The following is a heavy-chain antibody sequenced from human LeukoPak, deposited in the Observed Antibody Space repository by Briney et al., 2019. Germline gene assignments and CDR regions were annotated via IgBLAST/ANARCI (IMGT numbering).Heavy chain of an antibody. D-gene: IGHD5-24*01. J-gene: IGHJ4*02. Sequence: SETLSLTCTVSGGSISSGDYYWSWIRQPPGKGLEWIGYIYYSGSTYYNPSLKSRVTISVDTSKNQFSLKLSSVTAADTAVYYCARRWLQSHPHASEVLDYWGQGTLVTVSS. CDR1: GGSISSGDYY. CDR2: IYYSGST. CDR3: ARRWLQSHPHASEVLDY. V-gene: IGHV4-30-4*01.